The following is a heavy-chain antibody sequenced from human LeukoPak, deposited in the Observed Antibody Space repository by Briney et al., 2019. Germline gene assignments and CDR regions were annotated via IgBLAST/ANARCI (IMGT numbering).Heavy chain of an antibody. CDR3: ARVRPKTGVPLL. CDR1: GFTFSSYS. V-gene: IGHV3-21*01. CDR2: ISSSSSYI. D-gene: IGHD1-14*01. J-gene: IGHJ4*02. Sequence: GGSLRLSCAASGFTFSSYSMNWVRQAPGKGLEWVSSISSSSSYIYYADSVKGRFTISRDNAKNSLYLQMNSLGAEDTAVYYCARVRPKTGVPLLWGQGTLVTVSS.